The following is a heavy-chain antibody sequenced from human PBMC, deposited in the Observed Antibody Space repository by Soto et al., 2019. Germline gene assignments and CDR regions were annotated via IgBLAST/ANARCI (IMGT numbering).Heavy chain of an antibody. CDR3: ALSPFTIIRGVSHYYALDV. D-gene: IGHD3-10*01. Sequence: QVQMVMSGAEVKKPGASVKVSCKASGYTLTGYYIHWMRQAPGQGLEWLGWINPNSGVTKYAQKFQGRVTMTRDKSISTVYMDLTRLKYDDTAVYYCALSPFTIIRGVSHYYALDVWGQGTTVTVSS. CDR2: INPNSGVT. V-gene: IGHV1-2*02. J-gene: IGHJ6*02. CDR1: GYTLTGYY.